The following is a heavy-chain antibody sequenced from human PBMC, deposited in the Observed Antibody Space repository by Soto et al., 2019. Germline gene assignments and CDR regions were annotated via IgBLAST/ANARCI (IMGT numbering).Heavy chain of an antibody. Sequence: KPGGSLRLSGAASGFTFSNAWMSWVRQAPGKGLEWVGRIKSKTDGGTTDYAAPVKGRFTISRDDSKNTLYLQMNSLKTEDTAVYYCSGWGYYYYYGMDVWGQGTTVTVSS. CDR2: IKSKTDGGTT. D-gene: IGHD3-10*01. CDR1: GFTFSNAW. V-gene: IGHV3-15*01. CDR3: SGWGYYYYYGMDV. J-gene: IGHJ6*02.